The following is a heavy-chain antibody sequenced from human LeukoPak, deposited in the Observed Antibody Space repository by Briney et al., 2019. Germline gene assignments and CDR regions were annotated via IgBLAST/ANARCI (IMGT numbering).Heavy chain of an antibody. J-gene: IGHJ4*02. Sequence: PGGSLRLSCAASGFTFSSYAMSWVRQAPGKGLEWVSAISGSGGSTYYADSVKGRFTISRDNSKNTLYLPMNSLRAEDTAVYYCAKDLAERWLQCLFDYWGQGTLVTVSS. V-gene: IGHV3-23*01. D-gene: IGHD5-24*01. CDR2: ISGSGGST. CDR1: GFTFSSYA. CDR3: AKDLAERWLQCLFDY.